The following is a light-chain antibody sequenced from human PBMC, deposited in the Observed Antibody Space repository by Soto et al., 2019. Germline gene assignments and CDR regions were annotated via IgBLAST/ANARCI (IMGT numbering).Light chain of an antibody. CDR2: EVS. V-gene: IGLV2-14*01. CDR1: NSDVGGYNY. Sequence: QSALTQPASVSGSPGQSITISCTGTNSDVGGYNYVSWYQQHPGKAPKLMIYEVSNRPSGVSNRFSGSKSGNRASLTISGLQAEDEADYYCCSFPSSSTRGVFGGGTKLTVL. CDR3: CSFPSSSTRGV. J-gene: IGLJ2*01.